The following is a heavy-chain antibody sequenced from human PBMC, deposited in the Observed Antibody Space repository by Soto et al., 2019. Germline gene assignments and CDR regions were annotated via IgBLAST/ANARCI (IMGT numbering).Heavy chain of an antibody. CDR1: GGSLTNAGYS. D-gene: IGHD1-7*01. Sequence: QLLLQESGSGLVRPSQTLSLTCAVSGGSLTNAGYSWTWIRRAPGQGLEWIGHIYHTGNAYYNPSLKSRVTISLDMSKSHFSLNLTSAIAADTAIYYCARNWNYVGMNWLDPWGQGALVTVSS. CDR3: ARNWNYVGMNWLDP. J-gene: IGHJ5*02. CDR2: IYHTGNA. V-gene: IGHV4-30-2*01.